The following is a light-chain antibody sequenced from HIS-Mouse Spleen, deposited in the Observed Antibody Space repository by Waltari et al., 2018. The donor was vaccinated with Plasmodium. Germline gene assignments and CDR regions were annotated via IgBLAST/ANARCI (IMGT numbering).Light chain of an antibody. J-gene: IGLJ3*02. V-gene: IGLV3-10*01. CDR2: EDS. CDR1: ALPNKY. CDR3: YSTDSSGNHRV. Sequence: SYELTQPPSVSVSPGHTARITCSGAALPNKYADWYQQKSGQAPVLVIYEDSKRPSGIPERFSGSSSGTMATLTISGAQVEDEADYYCYSTDSSGNHRVFGGGTKLTVL.